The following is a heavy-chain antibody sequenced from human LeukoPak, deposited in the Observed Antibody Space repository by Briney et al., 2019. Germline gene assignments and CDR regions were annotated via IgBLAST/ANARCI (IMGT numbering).Heavy chain of an antibody. V-gene: IGHV3-48*03. J-gene: IGHJ4*02. Sequence: GSLRLSCAAPGFTFSSYEMNWVRQAPGKGLEWVSYISSSGSTIYYADSVKGRFTISRDNAKNSLYLQMNSLRAEDTAVYYCARNRRGAYCGGDCYWVPLDYWGQGTLVTVSS. CDR2: ISSSGSTI. CDR3: ARNRRGAYCGGDCYWVPLDY. CDR1: GFTFSSYE. D-gene: IGHD2-21*02.